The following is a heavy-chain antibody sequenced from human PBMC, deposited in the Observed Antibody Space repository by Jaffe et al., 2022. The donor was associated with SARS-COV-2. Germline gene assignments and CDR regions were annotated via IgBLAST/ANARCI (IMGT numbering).Heavy chain of an antibody. D-gene: IGHD3-10*01. CDR1: GFTFSSYG. J-gene: IGHJ6*02. Sequence: QVQLVESGGGVVQPGRSLRLSCAASGFTFSSYGMHWVRQAPGKGLEWVAVIWYDGSNKYYADSVKGRFTISRDNSKNTLYLQMNSLRAEDTAVYYCARERGHSDYYYYYGMDVWGQGTTVTVSS. V-gene: IGHV3-33*01. CDR3: ARERGHSDYYYYYGMDV. CDR2: IWYDGSNK.